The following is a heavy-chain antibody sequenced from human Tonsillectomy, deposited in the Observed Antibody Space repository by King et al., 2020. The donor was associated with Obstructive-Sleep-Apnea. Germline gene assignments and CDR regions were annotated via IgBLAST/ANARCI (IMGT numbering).Heavy chain of an antibody. V-gene: IGHV4-4*02. J-gene: IGHJ6*02. CDR1: GGSISSSNW. Sequence: VQLQESGPGLVKPSGTLSLTCAVSGGSISSSNWGSWVRQPPGKGLELIGEIYQSGSANYNPSLKSRGSKSVDKSKNQFSLNLSSVTAADAAVYYCARTNYYYYGMDVWGQGTTVTVSS. CDR3: ARTNYYYYGMDV. CDR2: IYQSGSA.